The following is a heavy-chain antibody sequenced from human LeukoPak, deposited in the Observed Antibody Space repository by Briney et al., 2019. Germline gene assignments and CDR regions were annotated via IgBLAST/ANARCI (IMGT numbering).Heavy chain of an antibody. V-gene: IGHV3-7*01. D-gene: IGHD5-12*01. CDR3: AGGSGFVIAC. CDR2: IKEDGSET. J-gene: IGHJ4*02. Sequence: VGALRHSCAASVVTLCRYLMNCVREAPGKGRECGGNIKEDGSETYYVDYVKGRLTISRDNAKNSLFLQLTSMRVEDTAVYYCAGGSGFVIACWGQGTLVTVSS. CDR1: VVTLCRYL.